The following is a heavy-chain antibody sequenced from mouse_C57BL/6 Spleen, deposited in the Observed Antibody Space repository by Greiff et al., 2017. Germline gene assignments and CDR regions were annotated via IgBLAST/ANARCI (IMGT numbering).Heavy chain of an antibody. Sequence: EVQLQQSGPELVKPGASVKISCKASGYTFTDYYMNWVKQSPGKSLEWIGDINPNNGGTSYNQKFKGKATLTVDKSSSTAYMELRSLTSEDSAVYYCARAFFDYWGQGTTLTVSS. CDR1: GYTFTDYY. CDR3: ARAFFDY. J-gene: IGHJ2*01. CDR2: INPNNGGT. V-gene: IGHV1-26*01.